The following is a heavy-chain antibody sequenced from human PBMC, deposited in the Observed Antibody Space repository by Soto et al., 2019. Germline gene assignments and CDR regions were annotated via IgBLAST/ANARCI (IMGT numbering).Heavy chain of an antibody. J-gene: IGHJ5*02. D-gene: IGHD2-2*01. CDR3: ARCDNTSCCNWFDP. CDR1: GGSISSSSYY. V-gene: IGHV4-39*01. Sequence: QLQLQESGPGLVKPSETLSLTCTVSGGSISSSSYYWGWIRQPPGKGLEWIGSIYYSGSTYYNPSLKSRVTISADTSKNQFSLKLSSVTAADTAAYYCARCDNTSCCNWFDPWGQGTLVTVSS. CDR2: IYYSGST.